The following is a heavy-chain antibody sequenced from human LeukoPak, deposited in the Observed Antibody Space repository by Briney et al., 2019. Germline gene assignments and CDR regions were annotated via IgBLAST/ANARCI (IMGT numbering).Heavy chain of an antibody. Sequence: SETLSLTCTVSGGVISSSSYYRTWIRQPPGKGLEWIGSINYSGNIYYNPSLNSRVTISVDTSKTQFSLKLSSVTAADTAVYYCARLSDYWGQGTLVTVSS. CDR2: INYSGNI. CDR1: GGVISSSSYY. V-gene: IGHV4-39*01. J-gene: IGHJ4*02. CDR3: ARLSDY.